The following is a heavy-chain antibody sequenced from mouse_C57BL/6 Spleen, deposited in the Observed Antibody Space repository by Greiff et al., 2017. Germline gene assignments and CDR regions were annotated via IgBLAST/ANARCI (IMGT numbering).Heavy chain of an antibody. CDR1: GYTFTDYE. Sequence: VQLQESGAELVRPGASVTLSCKASGYTFTDYEMPWVKQTPVHGLEWIGAIDPETGGTAYNQKFKGKAILTADKSSSTAYMELRSLTSEDSAVYYGTTTGTFAYWGQGTLVTVSA. CDR3: TTTGTFAY. V-gene: IGHV1-15*01. CDR2: IDPETGGT. J-gene: IGHJ3*01. D-gene: IGHD4-1*01.